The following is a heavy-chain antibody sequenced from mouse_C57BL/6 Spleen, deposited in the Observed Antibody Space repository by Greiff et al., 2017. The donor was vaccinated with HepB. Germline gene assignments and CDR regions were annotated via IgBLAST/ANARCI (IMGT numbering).Heavy chain of an antibody. CDR1: GYSITSGYY. J-gene: IGHJ2*01. D-gene: IGHD1-1*01. V-gene: IGHV3-6*01. CDR2: ISYDGSN. CDR3: ARGEYGSSYGGFDY. Sequence: VQLKESGPGLVKPSQSLSLTCSVTGYSITSGYYWNWIRQFPGNKLEWMGYISYDGSNNYNPSLKNRISITRDTSKNPFFLKLNSVTTEDTATYYCARGEYGSSYGGFDYWGQGTTLTVSS.